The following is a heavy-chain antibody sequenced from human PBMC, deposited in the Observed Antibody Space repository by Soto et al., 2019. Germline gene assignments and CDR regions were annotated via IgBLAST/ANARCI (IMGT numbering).Heavy chain of an antibody. CDR2: IYPGDSDT. D-gene: IGHD2-15*01. Sequence: PGESLKISCKGSGYSFTSYWTGWVRQMPGKGLEWMGIIYPGDSDTRYSPSFQGQVTISADKSISTAYLQWSSLKASDTAVYFCAKDHCSGGNCYRNWFDPWGQGTLVTVSS. J-gene: IGHJ5*02. V-gene: IGHV5-51*01. CDR1: GYSFTSYW. CDR3: AKDHCSGGNCYRNWFDP.